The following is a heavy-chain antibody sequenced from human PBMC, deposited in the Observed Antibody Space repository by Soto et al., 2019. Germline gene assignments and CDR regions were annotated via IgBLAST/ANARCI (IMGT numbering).Heavy chain of an antibody. Sequence: QVQLVESGGGVVQPGRSLRLSCAASGFSFSHSGMHWVRQFPGKGLEWVAVISFDGRNQYYADSVKGRFSISRDNSKNSLYLQMNSLRAEDTALYYCAKDLADYSGNSWVDYWGQGTLVTVSS. CDR2: ISFDGRNQ. D-gene: IGHD4-4*01. CDR1: GFSFSHSG. J-gene: IGHJ4*02. CDR3: AKDLADYSGNSWVDY. V-gene: IGHV3-30*18.